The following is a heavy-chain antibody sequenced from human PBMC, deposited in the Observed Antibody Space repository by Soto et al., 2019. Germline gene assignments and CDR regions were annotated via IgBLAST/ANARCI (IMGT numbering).Heavy chain of an antibody. CDR2: ISPYNGNT. V-gene: IGHV1-18*01. J-gene: IGHJ4*02. Sequence: QVQLVQSGAEVKKAGASVKVSCKASGYTFTNFGINWVRQAPGLGLEWVGWISPYNGNTQNVEKLQGRVTVTTDTSTSSAYMELRSLRSDDTAVYYCARGRDYGDFYFDYWGQGTLVTVSS. CDR3: ARGRDYGDFYFDY. CDR1: GYTFTNFG. D-gene: IGHD4-17*01.